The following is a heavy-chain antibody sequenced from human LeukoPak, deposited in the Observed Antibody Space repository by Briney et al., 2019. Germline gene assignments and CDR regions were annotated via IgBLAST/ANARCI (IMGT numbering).Heavy chain of an antibody. D-gene: IGHD2-8*02. CDR2: ISTSSNYI. Sequence: TGGSLRLSCAASGFSFISYSMTWVRQAPGKGLEWLSSISTSSNYIYYADSVRGRFTISRDNAESSLYLQMNSLRAEDTAVYYCARATCTGGSRSSGSSRSGDFWGQGTLVTVSS. CDR3: ARATCTGGSRSSGSSRSGDF. J-gene: IGHJ4*02. V-gene: IGHV3-21*01. CDR1: GFSFISYS.